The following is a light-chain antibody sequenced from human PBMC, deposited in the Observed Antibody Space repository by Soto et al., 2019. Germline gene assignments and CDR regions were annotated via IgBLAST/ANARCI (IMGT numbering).Light chain of an antibody. CDR3: QQDRGALYT. CDR1: QSISSDH. V-gene: IGKV3-20*01. J-gene: IGKJ3*01. Sequence: IVLTLSPGILALSPRERATLACRASQSISSDHLAWYQQRPGQSPRLLIYGASSRTTGVPDRFSGSGSGTGFTLTISILEPEDFTVYYCQQDRGALYTFGPGGKVDIK. CDR2: GAS.